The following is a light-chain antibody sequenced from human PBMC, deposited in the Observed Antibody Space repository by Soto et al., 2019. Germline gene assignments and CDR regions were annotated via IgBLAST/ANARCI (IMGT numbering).Light chain of an antibody. Sequence: EIVLTQSPATLSLSPGERATLSCRASQSVGSYLAWYQQKPGQAPRLLIYDASTRATGIPSRFSGSGSGTDFNLTISSLDPEDLAVYFCRQRTNWPPVTFGGGTKVEIK. CDR3: RQRTNWPPVT. CDR1: QSVGSY. V-gene: IGKV3-11*01. CDR2: DAS. J-gene: IGKJ4*01.